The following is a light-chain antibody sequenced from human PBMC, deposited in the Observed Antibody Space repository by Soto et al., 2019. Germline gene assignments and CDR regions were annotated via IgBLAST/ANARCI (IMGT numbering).Light chain of an antibody. CDR3: QQYNSYLWT. CDR1: QSISSW. V-gene: IGKV1-5*03. Sequence: DIQMTQSPSTLSASVGDIVTITCRASQSISSWLAWYQQKPGKAPKLLIHKASSLESGVPSRFSGSGSGTDFSLTISSLKPDDFATYYCQQYNSYLWTFGQGTKVEIK. J-gene: IGKJ1*01. CDR2: KAS.